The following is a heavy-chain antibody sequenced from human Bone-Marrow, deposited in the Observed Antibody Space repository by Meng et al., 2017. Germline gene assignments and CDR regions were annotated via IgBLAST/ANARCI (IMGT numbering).Heavy chain of an antibody. CDR1: GYTFTSYA. V-gene: IGHV7-4-1*02. D-gene: IGHD3-22*01. Sequence: ASVKVSCKTSGYTFTSYAMNWVRQAPGQGLEWMGWINTNTGNPTYAQGFTGRFVFSLDTSVSTAYLQISSLKAEDTAVYYCARDGDYDSSRDDAFDIWGQGTMVTVSS. CDR2: INTNTGNP. J-gene: IGHJ3*02. CDR3: ARDGDYDSSRDDAFDI.